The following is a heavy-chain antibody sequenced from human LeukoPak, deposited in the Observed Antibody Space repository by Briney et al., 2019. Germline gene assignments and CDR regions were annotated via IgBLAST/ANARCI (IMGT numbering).Heavy chain of an antibody. D-gene: IGHD5-24*01. V-gene: IGHV3-48*01. Sequence: GGSLRPSCAASGFTLSSYSMNWVRQAPGKGLEWISHITWSGSTIFYADSVKGRFTISRDSAKNSLYLQMNSLRAEDTAIYYCTRVGYIDEGIDYWGQGTLVTVSS. CDR3: TRVGYIDEGIDY. J-gene: IGHJ4*02. CDR1: GFTLSSYS. CDR2: ITWSGSTI.